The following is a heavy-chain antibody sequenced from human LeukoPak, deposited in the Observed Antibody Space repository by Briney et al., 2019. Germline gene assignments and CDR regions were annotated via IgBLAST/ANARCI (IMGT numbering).Heavy chain of an antibody. V-gene: IGHV4-59*01. CDR1: DGSINSYY. Sequence: SETLSLTCSVSDGSINSYYWNWIRRPPGKGLEWIGYIYNSGSSTIYNPSLKSRVTISVDTSKNQFSLRLSSVTAADTAVYFCVRDRELTYWGQGTLVTVSS. D-gene: IGHD3-10*01. CDR3: VRDRELTY. J-gene: IGHJ4*02. CDR2: IYNSGSST.